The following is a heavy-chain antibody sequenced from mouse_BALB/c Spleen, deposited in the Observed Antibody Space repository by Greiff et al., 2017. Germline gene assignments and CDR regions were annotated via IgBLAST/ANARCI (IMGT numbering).Heavy chain of an antibody. V-gene: IGHV5-17*02. CDR2: ISSGSSTI. Sequence: EVKLVESGGGLVQPGGSRKLSCAASGFTFSSFGMHWVRQAPEKGLEWVAYISSGSSTIYYADTVKGRFTISRDNPKNTLFLQMTSLRSEDTAMYYCARDYGYFDDWGQGTTLTVSS. D-gene: IGHD1-1*01. CDR3: ARDYGYFDD. CDR1: GFTFSSFG. J-gene: IGHJ2*01.